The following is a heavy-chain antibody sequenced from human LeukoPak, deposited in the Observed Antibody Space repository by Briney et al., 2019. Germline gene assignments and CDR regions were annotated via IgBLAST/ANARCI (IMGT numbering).Heavy chain of an antibody. V-gene: IGHV1-2*02. Sequence: GASVKVSCKASGYTFTNYYMHWVRQAPGQGPEWMGWINPSTGDTNYAQKFQGRVTMTRDTSISTYYMELSRLRSDDTAIYYCARDAGDPLTYYYDYWGQGTLVTVSS. CDR3: ARDAGDPLTYYYDY. D-gene: IGHD3-9*01. J-gene: IGHJ4*02. CDR2: INPSTGDT. CDR1: GYTFTNYY.